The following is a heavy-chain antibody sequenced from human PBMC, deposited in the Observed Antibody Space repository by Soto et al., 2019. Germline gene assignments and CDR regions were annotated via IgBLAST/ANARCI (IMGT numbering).Heavy chain of an antibody. Sequence: PGGSLRLSCAASGFTVTNAWMDWVRQAPGKGLEWVGRIKSKTDGGTTDFPAPAKGRFTISRDDSKNTLYLQMSSLKTEDTAMYYCTKEMRHSSGWYGAFDIWGQGIMVTVSS. V-gene: IGHV3-15*01. CDR3: TKEMRHSSGWYGAFDI. CDR2: IKSKTDGGTT. CDR1: GFTVTNAW. D-gene: IGHD6-19*01. J-gene: IGHJ3*02.